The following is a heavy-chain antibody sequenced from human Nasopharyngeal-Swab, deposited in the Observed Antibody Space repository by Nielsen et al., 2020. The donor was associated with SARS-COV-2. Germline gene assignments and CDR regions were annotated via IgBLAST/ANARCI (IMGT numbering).Heavy chain of an antibody. Sequence: WVRQAPGQGLEWMGGIIPIFGTANYAQKFQGRVTMTRDTSTSTVYMELSSLRSEDTAVYYCARNYYDFWSGYPGDYYYYGMDVWGQGTTVTVSS. CDR2: IIPIFGTA. D-gene: IGHD3-3*01. V-gene: IGHV1-69*05. CDR3: ARNYYDFWSGYPGDYYYYGMDV. J-gene: IGHJ6*02.